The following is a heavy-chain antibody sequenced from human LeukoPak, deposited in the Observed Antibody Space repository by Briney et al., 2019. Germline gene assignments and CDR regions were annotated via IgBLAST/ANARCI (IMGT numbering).Heavy chain of an antibody. CDR2: ISSSSSYI. J-gene: IGHJ4*02. CDR3: AKALQTKWRYDSSRY. D-gene: IGHD3-22*01. Sequence: GGSLRLSCAASGFTFSSYSMNWVRQAPGKGLEWVSSISSSSSYIYYADSVKGRFTISRDNSKNTLYLQMNSLRAEDTAVYYCAKALQTKWRYDSSRYWGQGTLVTVSS. V-gene: IGHV3-21*04. CDR1: GFTFSSYS.